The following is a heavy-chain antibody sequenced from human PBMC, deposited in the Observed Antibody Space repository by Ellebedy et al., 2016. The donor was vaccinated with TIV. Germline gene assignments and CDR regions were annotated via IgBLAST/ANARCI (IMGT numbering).Heavy chain of an antibody. D-gene: IGHD1-26*01. CDR1: GGSISSYY. Sequence: SETLSLTXPVSGGSISSYYWSWIRQPPGKGLEWIGYIYYSGSTNYNPSLKSRVTISVDTSKNQFSLKLSSVTAADTAVYYCARGTRARWDPTVDYWGQGTLVTVSS. J-gene: IGHJ4*02. V-gene: IGHV4-59*01. CDR3: ARGTRARWDPTVDY. CDR2: IYYSGST.